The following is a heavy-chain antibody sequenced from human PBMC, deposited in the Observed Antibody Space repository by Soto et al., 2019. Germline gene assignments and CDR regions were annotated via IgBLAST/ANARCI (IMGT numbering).Heavy chain of an antibody. CDR3: ARDHAGHKFDY. J-gene: IGHJ4*02. D-gene: IGHD2-2*01. CDR1: GCSISSGGYY. Sequence: SETLSLTCTVSGCSISSGGYYWSWIRQHPGKGLEWIGYIYYSGSTYYNPSLKSRVTISVDTSKNQFSLKLSSVTAADTAVYYCARDHAGHKFDYWGQGTLVTVSS. V-gene: IGHV4-31*03. CDR2: IYYSGST.